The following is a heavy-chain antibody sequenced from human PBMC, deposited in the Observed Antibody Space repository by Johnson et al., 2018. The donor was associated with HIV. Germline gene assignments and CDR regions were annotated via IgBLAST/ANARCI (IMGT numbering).Heavy chain of an antibody. D-gene: IGHD2-21*02. CDR1: GFTSSSYW. CDR2: IKQDGSEK. Sequence: EMPLVESGGGLLQPGGPLRLSCAASGFTSSSYWMSWVRQAPGKGLEWVANIKQDGSEKYYVDSVKGRFTISRDNAKNSLYLQMNSLRAEDTAVYYCARPHIVVVTAGYAFDIWGQGTMVIVSS. J-gene: IGHJ3*02. V-gene: IGHV3-7*01. CDR3: ARPHIVVVTAGYAFDI.